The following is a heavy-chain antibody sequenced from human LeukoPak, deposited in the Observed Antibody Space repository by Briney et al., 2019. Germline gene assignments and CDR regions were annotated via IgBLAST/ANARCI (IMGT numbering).Heavy chain of an antibody. CDR1: GFTFGKCW. J-gene: IGHJ4*02. V-gene: IGHV3-7*03. CDR2: IKLDGSEK. CDR3: ARDQYDTWSRRGNFDS. Sequence: GGSLRLSWVASGFTFGKCWMSWVRQAPGKGLEWVANIKLDGSEKNYVDSVKGRFTISRDNTKNSLYLQMNSLRAEDTAVFYCARDQYDTWSRRGNFDSWGQGTLVIVSS. D-gene: IGHD3-3*01.